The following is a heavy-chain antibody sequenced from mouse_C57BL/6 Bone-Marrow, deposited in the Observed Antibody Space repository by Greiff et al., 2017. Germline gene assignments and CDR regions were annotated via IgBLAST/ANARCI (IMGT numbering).Heavy chain of an antibody. J-gene: IGHJ3*01. CDR1: GYTFTSYW. D-gene: IGHD3-2*02. V-gene: IGHV1-74*01. CDR3: ARERLVRGGFAY. Sequence: QVQLQQPGADLVKPGASVKVSCKASGYTFTSYWMHWVKQRPGQGLEWIGRIHPSDSDTNYNQKFKGKATLTVDKSSSTAYMQLSSLTSGDSAVYYCARERLVRGGFAYWGQGTLVTVSA. CDR2: IHPSDSDT.